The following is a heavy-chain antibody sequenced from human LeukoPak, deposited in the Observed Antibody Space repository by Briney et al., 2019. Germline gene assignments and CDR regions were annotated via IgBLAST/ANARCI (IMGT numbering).Heavy chain of an antibody. CDR2: ISSSSSYI. J-gene: IGHJ4*02. CDR3: ARDSKWELPWGGPDY. D-gene: IGHD1-26*01. CDR1: GFTFSSYS. Sequence: GGSLRLSCAASGFTFSSYSMNWVRQAPGKGLEWVSSISSSSSYIYYAGSVKGRFTISRDNAKNSLYLQMNSLRAEDTAVYYCARDSKWELPWGGPDYWGQGTLVTVSS. V-gene: IGHV3-21*01.